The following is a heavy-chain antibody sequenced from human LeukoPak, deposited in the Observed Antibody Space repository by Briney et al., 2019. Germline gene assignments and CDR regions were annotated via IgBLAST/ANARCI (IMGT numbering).Heavy chain of an antibody. CDR3: ARGWIQLWYPFDY. CDR2: IKQDGSEK. Sequence: GGSLRLSCAASGFTVSSNYMSWVRQAPGKGLEWVANIKQDGSEKYYVDSVKGRFTISRDNAKNSLYLQMNSLRAEDTAVYYCARGWIQLWYPFDYWGQGTLVTVSS. CDR1: GFTVSSNY. J-gene: IGHJ4*02. D-gene: IGHD5-18*01. V-gene: IGHV3-7*01.